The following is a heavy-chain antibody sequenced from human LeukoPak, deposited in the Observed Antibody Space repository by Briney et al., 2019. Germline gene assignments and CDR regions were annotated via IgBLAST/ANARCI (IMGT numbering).Heavy chain of an antibody. CDR1: GYTFTSYG. J-gene: IGHJ6*02. V-gene: IGHV1-18*01. CDR2: ISAYNGNT. D-gene: IGHD3-9*01. Sequence: ASVKVSCKASGYTFTSYGISWVRQAPGQGLEWMGWISAYNGNTNYAQKLQGRVTMTTDTSTSTAYMELRSLRSDDTAVYYCARVLRYFDWLSCMDVWGQGTTVTVSS. CDR3: ARVLRYFDWLSCMDV.